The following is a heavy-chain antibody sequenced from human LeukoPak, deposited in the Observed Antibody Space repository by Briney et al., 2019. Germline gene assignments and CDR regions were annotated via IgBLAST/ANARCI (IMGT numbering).Heavy chain of an antibody. D-gene: IGHD3-22*01. Sequence: GASVKVSCKVSGYTLTELSMHWVRQAPGKGLEWMGGFDPEDGETIYAQKFQGRVTMTEDTSTDTAYMELSSLRSDDTAVYYCATSVTMIIVVTKTYWFFDLWGRGTLVTVSS. J-gene: IGHJ2*01. V-gene: IGHV1-24*01. CDR3: ATSVTMIIVVTKTYWFFDL. CDR1: GYTLTELS. CDR2: FDPEDGET.